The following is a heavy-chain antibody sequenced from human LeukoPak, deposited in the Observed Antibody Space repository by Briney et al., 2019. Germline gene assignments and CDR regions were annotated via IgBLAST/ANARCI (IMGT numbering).Heavy chain of an antibody. CDR2: IIPIFGTA. J-gene: IGHJ6*02. CDR3: GIAARPYYGMDV. Sequence: GSSVKVSCKASGGTFSSYAISWVRQAPGQGLEWMGGIIPIFGTANYAQKFQGRVTITADESTSTAYMELSSLRSEDTAVYYCGIAARPYYGMDVWGQGTTVTVSS. D-gene: IGHD6-6*01. CDR1: GGTFSSYA. V-gene: IGHV1-69*01.